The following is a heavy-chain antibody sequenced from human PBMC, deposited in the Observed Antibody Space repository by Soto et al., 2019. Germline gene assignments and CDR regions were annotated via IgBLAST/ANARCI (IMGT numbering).Heavy chain of an antibody. V-gene: IGHV5-10-1*01. Sequence: GESLKISCKGSGYSFTSYWISWVRQMPGKGLEWMGRIDPSDSYTNYSPSFQGHVTISADKSISTAYLQWSSLKASDTAMYYCAGHCSGGSCPIDYWGQGTLVTVSS. CDR2: IDPSDSYT. J-gene: IGHJ4*02. CDR1: GYSFTSYW. CDR3: AGHCSGGSCPIDY. D-gene: IGHD2-15*01.